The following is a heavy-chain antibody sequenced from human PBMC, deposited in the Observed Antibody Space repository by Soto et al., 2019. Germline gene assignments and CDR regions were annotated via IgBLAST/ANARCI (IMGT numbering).Heavy chain of an antibody. CDR2: ISVSGGST. J-gene: IGHJ4*02. CDR1: GVTFSSYA. D-gene: IGHD2-21*02. Sequence: PGGSLRPSCAASGVTFSSYAMSWGRQAPGKGLEWVSAISVSGGSTYYSDSVKGRFTISRDNTKNTLYLQMNNLIPEDTAVYSCANERIIASCRGDCSSRVVFDYWGQGTLVTVSS. CDR3: ANERIIASCRGDCSSRVVFDY. V-gene: IGHV3-23*01.